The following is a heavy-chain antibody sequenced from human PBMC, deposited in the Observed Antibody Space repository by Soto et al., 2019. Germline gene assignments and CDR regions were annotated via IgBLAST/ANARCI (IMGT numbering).Heavy chain of an antibody. CDR1: VFTFSSYS. V-gene: IGHV3-21*01. CDR3: ARDAFYGSGSHDAFDI. CDR2: ISSSSSYI. J-gene: IGHJ3*02. Sequence: LRLSCAASVFTFSSYSMNWVREAPGKGLEWVSSISSSSSYIYYADSVKGRFTISRDNAKNSLYLQMNSLRAEDTAVYYCARDAFYGSGSHDAFDIWGQGTMVTVSS. D-gene: IGHD3-10*01.